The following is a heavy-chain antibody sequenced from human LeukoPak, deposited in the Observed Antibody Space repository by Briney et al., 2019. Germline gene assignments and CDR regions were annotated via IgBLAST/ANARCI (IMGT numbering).Heavy chain of an antibody. CDR1: GFTFSSYS. CDR2: ISSSSSYI. V-gene: IGHV3-21*01. J-gene: IGHJ3*02. CDR3: ARDHARSDAFDI. D-gene: IGHD3-3*01. Sequence: GGSLRLSCAASGFTFSSYSMNWVRQAPGKGLEWVSSISSSSSYIYYADSVKGRFTISRDNAKNSLYLQMNSLRAEDTAVYYCARDHARSDAFDIWGQGTMVTVYS.